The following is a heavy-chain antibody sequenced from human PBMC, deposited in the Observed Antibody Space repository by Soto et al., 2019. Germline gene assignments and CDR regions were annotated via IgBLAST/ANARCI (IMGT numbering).Heavy chain of an antibody. CDR1: GGSFSGYY. D-gene: IGHD2-21*01. J-gene: IGHJ4*02. CDR2: INHSGST. CDR3: ATVPPRIVVVLAEFPT. V-gene: IGHV4-34*01. Sequence: SETLSLTCAVYGGSFSGYYWSWIRQPPGKGLEWIGEINHSGSTNYNPSLKSRVTISVDTSKIQFSLKLSSVTAADTAVYYCATVPPRIVVVLAEFPTWGQGTLVTVSS.